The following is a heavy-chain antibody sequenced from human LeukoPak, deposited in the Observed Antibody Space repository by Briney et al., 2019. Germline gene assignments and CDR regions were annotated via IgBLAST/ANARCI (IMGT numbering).Heavy chain of an antibody. Sequence: PSEPLSLTCTVSGGSISSFYWSWIRQPPGKGLEWIGYIDYSGTTNYHPSLKSRVIISVDTSKNQFSLRLSSVTAADTAVYYCARDSPIDSSGSNYYNMDVWGQGTPVTVSS. CDR3: ARDSPIDSSGSNYYNMDV. D-gene: IGHD3-22*01. J-gene: IGHJ6*02. V-gene: IGHV4-59*01. CDR1: GGSISSFY. CDR2: IDYSGTT.